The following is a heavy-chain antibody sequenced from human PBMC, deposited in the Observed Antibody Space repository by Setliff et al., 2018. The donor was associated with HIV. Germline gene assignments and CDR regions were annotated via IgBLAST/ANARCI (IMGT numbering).Heavy chain of an antibody. CDR1: GGSVSSYY. D-gene: IGHD5-18*01. Sequence: ASETLSLTCTVSGGSVSSYYWSWIRQAAGQGLEWIGLIYTGGNTYYNPSLKSRVTMSLDTSKNQLSLKVTSVTAADTAVYYCARLSDTAMASFDSWGQGTLVTVSS. V-gene: IGHV4-4*07. J-gene: IGHJ4*02. CDR2: IYTGGNT. CDR3: ARLSDTAMASFDS.